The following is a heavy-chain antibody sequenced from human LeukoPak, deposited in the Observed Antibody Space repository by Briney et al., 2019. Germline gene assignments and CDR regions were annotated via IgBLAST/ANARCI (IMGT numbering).Heavy chain of an antibody. CDR2: ISSSSSYI. Sequence: GGSLRLSCAASGFTFSSYSMNWVRQAPGKGLEWVSSISSSSSYIYYADSVKGRFTISRDNAKNSLYLQMNSLRAEDTAVYYCARGGYCSSTSCPNHDYWGQGTLVTVSS. D-gene: IGHD2-2*01. CDR1: GFTFSSYS. V-gene: IGHV3-21*01. CDR3: ARGGYCSSTSCPNHDY. J-gene: IGHJ4*02.